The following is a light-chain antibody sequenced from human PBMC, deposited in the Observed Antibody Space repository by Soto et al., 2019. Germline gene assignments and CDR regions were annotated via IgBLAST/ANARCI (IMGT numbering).Light chain of an antibody. V-gene: IGLV2-14*01. CDR1: SSDVGGYNY. J-gene: IGLJ1*01. CDR2: DVS. CDR3: SSYTSSSLYV. Sequence: QSALTQPASVSGSPGQSITISCTGTSSDVGGYNYVSWYQQHPGKAPKRMIYDVSNRPLGVSNRFSGSKSGNTASLTISGLQAEDEADYYCSSYTSSSLYVFGTGTKVTVL.